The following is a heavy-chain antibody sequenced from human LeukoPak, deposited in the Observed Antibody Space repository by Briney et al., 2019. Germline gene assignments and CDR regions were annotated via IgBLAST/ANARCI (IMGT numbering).Heavy chain of an antibody. CDR1: GFTFNNYP. V-gene: IGHV3-23*01. J-gene: IGHJ4*02. CDR2: IAGGADST. Sequence: PGGSLRLSCAGSGFTFNNYPISWVRQTPGKGLEWVSAIAGGADSTYYADSVKGRFTISRDNSRNTLFLEMNSLRAEDTAVYYCARESRYGFGDYWGQGTLVTVSS. D-gene: IGHD4-17*01. CDR3: ARESRYGFGDY.